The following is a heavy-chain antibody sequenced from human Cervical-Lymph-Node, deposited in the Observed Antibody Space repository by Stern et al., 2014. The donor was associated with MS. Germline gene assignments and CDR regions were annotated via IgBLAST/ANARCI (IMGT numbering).Heavy chain of an antibody. CDR2: IWYDGSNK. Sequence: VQLVESGGGVVQPGRSLRLSCAASGFIFSSYGMHWVRQAPGKGLEWVAVIWYDGSNKYYADSVKGRFTISRDNSKNTLYLQMNSRRAEDTAVYYCARDRFTMIGTMDVWGQGTTVTVSS. V-gene: IGHV3-33*01. CDR3: ARDRFTMIGTMDV. D-gene: IGHD3-22*01. J-gene: IGHJ6*02. CDR1: GFIFSSYG.